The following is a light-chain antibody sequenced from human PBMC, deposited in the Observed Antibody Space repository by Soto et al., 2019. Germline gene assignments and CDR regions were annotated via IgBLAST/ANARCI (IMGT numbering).Light chain of an antibody. CDR2: GAS. Sequence: EIVLTQSPGTLSLSPGERATLSCRASQTVASNYLAWYQQKPGQAPRLLIYGASRRATGIPDRFSGSGSGKDFTLTISRLEPEDFVPYHCQPYATSPWTFGQGTKVDIK. V-gene: IGKV3-20*01. CDR1: QTVASNY. J-gene: IGKJ1*01. CDR3: QPYATSPWT.